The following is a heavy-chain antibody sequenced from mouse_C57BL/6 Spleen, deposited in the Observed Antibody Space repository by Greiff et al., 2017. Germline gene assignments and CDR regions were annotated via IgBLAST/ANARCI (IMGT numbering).Heavy chain of an antibody. J-gene: IGHJ4*01. D-gene: IGHD2-5*01. CDR1: GYTFTDYN. CDR3: ARFSAYYSNYDAMDY. CDR2: INPNNGGT. Sequence: EVQLQQSGPELVKPGASVKIPCKASGYTFTDYNMDWVKQSHGKSLEWIGDINPNNGGTIYNQKFKGKATLTVDKSSSTAYMELRSLTSEDTAVYYCARFSAYYSNYDAMDYWGQGTSVTVSS. V-gene: IGHV1-18*01.